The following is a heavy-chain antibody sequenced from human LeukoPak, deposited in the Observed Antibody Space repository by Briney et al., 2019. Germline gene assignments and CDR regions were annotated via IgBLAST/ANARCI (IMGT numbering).Heavy chain of an antibody. CDR1: GGSFSGYY. D-gene: IGHD3-22*01. CDR3: ARYSRRLSYYDSSGYFMGGNWFDP. Sequence: PSETLSLTCAVYGGSFSGYYWSWIRQPPGKGLEWIGEINHSGSTNYNPSLKSRVTISVDTSKNQFSLKLSSVTAADTAVYYCARYSRRLSYYDSSGYFMGGNWFDPWGQGTLVTVSS. CDR2: INHSGST. V-gene: IGHV4-34*01. J-gene: IGHJ5*02.